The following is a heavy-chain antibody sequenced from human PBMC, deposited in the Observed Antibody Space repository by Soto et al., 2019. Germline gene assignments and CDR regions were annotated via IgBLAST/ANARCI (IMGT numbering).Heavy chain of an antibody. CDR2: IHPGDSDT. V-gene: IGHV5-51*01. J-gene: IGHJ6*02. Sequence: GESLKISCKGSGYSFSSYWIAWVRQMPGKGLEWMGVIHPGDSDTRYSSSFQGQVTISVDKTISTAYLQWSSLKASDTAMYYCARRRDFCTSSRCNSYYYYGMDVWGQGTTVTVSS. D-gene: IGHD3-3*01. CDR3: ARRRDFCTSSRCNSYYYYGMDV. CDR1: GYSFSSYW.